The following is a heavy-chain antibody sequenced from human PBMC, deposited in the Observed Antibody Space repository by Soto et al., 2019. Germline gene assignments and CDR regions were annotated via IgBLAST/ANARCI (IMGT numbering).Heavy chain of an antibody. V-gene: IGHV3-7*05. Sequence: EVHLVESGGGLVQPGGSLRLSCAATGFSFSVSYMTWVRQAPGKGLEWVATIKEDGSEKYYADSVRGRFTISKDNAERSLWLEMSRLRPEDTAVYYCASLGSGDYGGYVGSDYWGQGTLVTVSS. CDR1: GFSFSVSY. J-gene: IGHJ4*02. D-gene: IGHD5-12*01. CDR3: ASLGSGDYGGYVGSDY. CDR2: IKEDGSEK.